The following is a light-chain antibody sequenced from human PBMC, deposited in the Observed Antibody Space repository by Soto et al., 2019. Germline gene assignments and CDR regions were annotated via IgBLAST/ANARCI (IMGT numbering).Light chain of an antibody. CDR3: QQSFSTPYT. J-gene: IGKJ2*01. CDR2: TAS. V-gene: IGKV1-39*01. CDR1: QSINKY. Sequence: DIQMTQSPSSLSASVGDSVTIPCRASQSINKYLNWYQQRSGRAPRLLIHTASSLHSGVPSRFSGSGSGSDFTLTISSLQPEDFATYFCQQSFSTPYTFGQGTKVDIK.